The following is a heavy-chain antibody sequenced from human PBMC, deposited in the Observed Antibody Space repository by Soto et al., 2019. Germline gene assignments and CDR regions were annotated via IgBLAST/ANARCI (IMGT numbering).Heavy chain of an antibody. J-gene: IGHJ4*02. CDR2: IHHSGST. D-gene: IGHD3-10*01. CDR1: GGSINAY. CDR3: ARHRGFYFDY. Sequence: QVQLQESGPGLVQPSGTLSLTCTVSGGSINAYWSWVRQPPGKGLEWIGEIHHSGSTKYNLSLKSRVTISIDKSKNQFSLNLSSVTAADTAVYYCARHRGFYFDYWGQGTLVTVSS. V-gene: IGHV4-4*02.